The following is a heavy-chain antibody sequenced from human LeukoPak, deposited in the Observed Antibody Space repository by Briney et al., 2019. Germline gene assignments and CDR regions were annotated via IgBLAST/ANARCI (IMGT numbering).Heavy chain of an antibody. J-gene: IGHJ4*02. CDR1: GYTFTSYG. D-gene: IGHD2-2*01. CDR3: ARDTPYCSSTSCYSDY. CDR2: ISAYNGNT. Sequence: ASGKVSCKASGYTFTSYGISWVRQAPGQGLEWMGWISAYNGNTNYAQKLQGRVTMTTDTSTSTAYMELRSLRSDDTAVYYCARDTPYCSSTSCYSDYWGQGTLVTVSS. V-gene: IGHV1-18*01.